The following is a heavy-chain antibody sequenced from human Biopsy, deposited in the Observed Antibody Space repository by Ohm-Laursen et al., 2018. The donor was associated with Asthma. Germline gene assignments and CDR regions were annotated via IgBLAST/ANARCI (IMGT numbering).Heavy chain of an antibody. J-gene: IGHJ4*02. CDR2: MSYDGSIK. V-gene: IGHV3-33*05. Sequence: SLRLSCAASGFTFSSYGMDWVRQAPGKGLEWVALMSYDGSIKDYADSVKGRFTISRDNSMNTLYLHMNSLRVEGTAVYYCARDVDLRSVYWGQGTLVTVSS. D-gene: IGHD2-15*01. CDR1: GFTFSSYG. CDR3: ARDVDLRSVY.